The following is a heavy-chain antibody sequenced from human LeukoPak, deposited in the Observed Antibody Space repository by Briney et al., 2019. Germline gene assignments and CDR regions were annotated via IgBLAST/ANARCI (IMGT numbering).Heavy chain of an antibody. Sequence: SVKVSCKASGGTFSSYAISWVRQAPGQGLEWMGGIIPIFGTANYAQKFQGRVTITTDESTSTAYMELSSLRSEDTAVYYCARPNYDSSGPFDYWGQGTLVTVSS. CDR2: IIPIFGTA. V-gene: IGHV1-69*05. CDR1: GGTFSSYA. D-gene: IGHD3-22*01. CDR3: ARPNYDSSGPFDY. J-gene: IGHJ4*02.